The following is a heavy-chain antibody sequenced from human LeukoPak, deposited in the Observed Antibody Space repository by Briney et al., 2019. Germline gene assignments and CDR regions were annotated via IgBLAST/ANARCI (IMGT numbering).Heavy chain of an antibody. CDR1: GFTFSSYG. J-gene: IGHJ4*02. CDR3: AKDHGREYYGSGRYDY. V-gene: IGHV3-23*01. D-gene: IGHD3-10*01. Sequence: GGTLRLSCAASGFTFSSYGMSWVRQAPGKGLEWVSAISGSGGSTYYADSVKGRFTISRDNSKNTLYLQMNSLRAEDTAVYYCAKDHGREYYGSGRYDYWGQGTLVTVSS. CDR2: ISGSGGST.